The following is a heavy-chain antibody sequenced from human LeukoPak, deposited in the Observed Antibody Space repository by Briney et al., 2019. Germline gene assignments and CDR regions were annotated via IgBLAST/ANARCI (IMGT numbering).Heavy chain of an antibody. CDR2: ISSSGSSI. V-gene: IGHV3-48*03. Sequence: GGSLRLSCAASGFTFSSYEMNWVRQAPGKGLEWISYISSSGSSIYYADSVKGRFTISRDNAKHSLYLQMNSLRGEDTAVYYCARAPLKDGMAVWGQRTTVTVSS. J-gene: IGHJ6*02. CDR1: GFTFSSYE. CDR3: ARAPLKDGMAV.